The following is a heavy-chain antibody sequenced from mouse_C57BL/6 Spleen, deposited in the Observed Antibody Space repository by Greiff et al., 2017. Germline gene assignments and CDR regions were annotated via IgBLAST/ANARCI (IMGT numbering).Heavy chain of an antibody. J-gene: IGHJ3*01. CDR1: GYSFTGYY. Sequence: VQLQQSGPELVKPGASVKISCKASGYSFTGYYMNWVKQSPEKSLEWIGEINPSTGGTTYNQKFKAKATLTVDKSSSTAYMQLKSLTSEDSAVYYCGSDDSFAYWGQGTLVTVSA. CDR2: INPSTGGT. CDR3: GSDDSFAY. V-gene: IGHV1-42*01. D-gene: IGHD2-4*01.